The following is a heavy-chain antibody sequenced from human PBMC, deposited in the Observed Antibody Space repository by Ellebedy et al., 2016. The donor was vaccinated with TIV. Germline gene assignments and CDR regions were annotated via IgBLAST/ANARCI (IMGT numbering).Heavy chain of an antibody. Sequence: GESLKISXSGSGFTFGDYVVFWFRQAPGKGLEWVGFIRSRPYGGTTEYAASVKGRFSISRDDSKSIAYLQMNSLKTEDTAVYYCARGWELLHWDYWGQGTLVTVSS. V-gene: IGHV3-49*03. D-gene: IGHD1-26*01. CDR3: ARGWELLHWDY. CDR2: IRSRPYGGTT. CDR1: GFTFGDYV. J-gene: IGHJ4*02.